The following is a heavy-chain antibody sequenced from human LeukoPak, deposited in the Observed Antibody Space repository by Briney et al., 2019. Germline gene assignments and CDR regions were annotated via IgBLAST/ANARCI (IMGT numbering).Heavy chain of an antibody. V-gene: IGHV3-30*04. CDR1: ELNFKTHA. CDR2: LSFDASGT. CDR3: ARDLQEISSFYFDY. D-gene: IGHD5-24*01. Sequence: PGTSLRLSCLVSELNFKTHAMHWVRQAPGKGLEWVAGLSFDASGTNYADSVKGRFTISRDNSKNTLYLQMHSLRPEDTAVYFCARDLQEISSFYFDYWGQGPLVTVSS. J-gene: IGHJ4*02.